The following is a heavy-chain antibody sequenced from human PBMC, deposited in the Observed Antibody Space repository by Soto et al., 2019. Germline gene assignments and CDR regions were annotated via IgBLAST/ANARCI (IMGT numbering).Heavy chain of an antibody. CDR2: INHSGST. Sequence: SETLSLTCAVYGGSSSGYYWSWIRQPPGKGLEWIGEINHSGSTNYNPSLKSRVTISVDTSKNQFSLKLSSVTAADMAVYYCPYYDISNDYWGQGTLVTVS. V-gene: IGHV4-34*01. CDR3: PYYDISNDY. CDR1: GGSSSGYY. J-gene: IGHJ4*02. D-gene: IGHD3-9*01.